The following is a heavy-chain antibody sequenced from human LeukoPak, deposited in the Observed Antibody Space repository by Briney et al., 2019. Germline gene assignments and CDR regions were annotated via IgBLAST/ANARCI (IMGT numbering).Heavy chain of an antibody. Sequence: GGSLRLSCAASGFTFSDYYMNWIRQAPGKGLEWISYISSSGSTIYYADSVKGRFTISRDNAKKSLYLQMNSLRAEDTAVYYCARSRNYGSGSYNYWGREPWSPSPQ. V-gene: IGHV3-11*01. CDR1: GFTFSDYY. CDR2: ISSSGSTI. CDR3: ARSRNYGSGSYNY. D-gene: IGHD3-10*01. J-gene: IGHJ4*02.